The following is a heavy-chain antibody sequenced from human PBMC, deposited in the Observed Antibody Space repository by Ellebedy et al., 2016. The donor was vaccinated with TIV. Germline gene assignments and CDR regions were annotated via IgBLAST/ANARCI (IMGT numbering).Heavy chain of an antibody. D-gene: IGHD3-3*01. CDR1: GFTFSNYA. CDR2: ISGSADTT. Sequence: GESLKISXAASGFTFSNYAMTWVRQAPGRGLEWVSSISGSADTTYYEDSAKGRFTISRDNSKNTLYLQMNSLRVEDTAVYYCFGSVHTIDYWGRGTLVTVSS. J-gene: IGHJ4*02. V-gene: IGHV3-23*01. CDR3: FGSVHTIDY.